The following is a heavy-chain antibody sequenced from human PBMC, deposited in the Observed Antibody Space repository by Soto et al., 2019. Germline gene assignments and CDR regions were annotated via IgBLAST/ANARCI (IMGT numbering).Heavy chain of an antibody. CDR3: ARVVPSGYYYYYYGMDV. V-gene: IGHV1-69*13. J-gene: IGHJ6*02. D-gene: IGHD3-22*01. CDR2: IIPIFGTA. CDR1: VGTFSSYA. Sequence: GASVKVSCKASVGTFSSYAISWVRQDHGQGLEWMGGIIPIFGTANYAQKFQGRVTITADESTSTAYMELSSLRSEDTAVYYCARVVPSGYYYYYYGMDVWGQGTTVTVSS.